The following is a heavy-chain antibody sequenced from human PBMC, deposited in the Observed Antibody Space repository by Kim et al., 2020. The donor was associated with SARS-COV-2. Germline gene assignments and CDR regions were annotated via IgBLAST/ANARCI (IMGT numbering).Heavy chain of an antibody. V-gene: IGHV4-59*12. CDR3: VRGGGLYDS. CDR2: IFHDGKT. Sequence: SETLSLTCTVSSASISSAFWSWIRQPPGKSLEWIWYIFHDGKTNYNPSLQSRVTVSVDTSKNQFSLNLSSVTAADTAVYYCVRGGGLYDSWGQGTLVTVSS. CDR1: SASISSAF. J-gene: IGHJ4*02. D-gene: IGHD3-10*01.